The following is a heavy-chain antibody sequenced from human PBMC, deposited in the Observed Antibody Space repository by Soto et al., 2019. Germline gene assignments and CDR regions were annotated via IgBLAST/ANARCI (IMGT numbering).Heavy chain of an antibody. V-gene: IGHV3-30*18. CDR3: AKDGSSYGYGGDY. Sequence: PGGSLRLSCAASGFTFSSYGMHWVRQAPGKGLEWVAVISYDGSNKYYADSVKGRFTISRDNFKNTLYLQMNSLRAEDTAVYYCAKDGSSYGYGGDYWGQGTLVTVSS. J-gene: IGHJ4*02. CDR2: ISYDGSNK. D-gene: IGHD5-18*01. CDR1: GFTFSSYG.